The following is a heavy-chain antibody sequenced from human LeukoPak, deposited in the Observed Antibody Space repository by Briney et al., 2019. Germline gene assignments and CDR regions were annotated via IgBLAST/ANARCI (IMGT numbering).Heavy chain of an antibody. Sequence: PGGSLRLSCAASGFTFSSYEMNWVRQAPGKGLEWISYISGSGGSIYYADSVKGRFTISRDNGKDSLYLQMNTLRAEDTAVYYCARDRGSTSYYYYDMDVWGKGTSVTVSS. J-gene: IGHJ6*04. D-gene: IGHD2-2*01. V-gene: IGHV3-48*03. CDR1: GFTFSSYE. CDR3: ARDRGSTSYYYYDMDV. CDR2: ISGSGGSI.